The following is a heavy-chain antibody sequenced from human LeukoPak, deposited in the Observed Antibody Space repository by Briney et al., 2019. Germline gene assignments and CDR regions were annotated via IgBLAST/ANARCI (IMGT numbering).Heavy chain of an antibody. CDR3: ARRAYGSGSFKRYPFVY. J-gene: IGHJ4*02. CDR1: GGSISNYY. Sequence: SETLSLTCTVSGGSISNYYWSWIRQPPGKGLEWIGYIYYSGSTNYNPSLKSRVTISVDTSSNQFSLKLNSVTAADTAVYYCARRAYGSGSFKRYPFVYWGQGTLVAVSS. D-gene: IGHD3-10*01. V-gene: IGHV4-59*08. CDR2: IYYSGST.